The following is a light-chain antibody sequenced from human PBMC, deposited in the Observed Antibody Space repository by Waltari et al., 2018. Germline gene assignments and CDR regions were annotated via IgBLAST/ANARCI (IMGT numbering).Light chain of an antibody. CDR2: AAS. J-gene: IGKJ5*01. CDR3: QQSYSTPPT. V-gene: IGKV1-39*01. Sequence: DIQMTQSPSSMSASVGDRVTITCRASQSISSYLNWYQQKPGKAPTLLSYAASNLQSGVPSRFRGSGSGTDLTGTISSLQPEDFATYYFQQSYSTPPTFGQGTRLESK. CDR1: QSISSY.